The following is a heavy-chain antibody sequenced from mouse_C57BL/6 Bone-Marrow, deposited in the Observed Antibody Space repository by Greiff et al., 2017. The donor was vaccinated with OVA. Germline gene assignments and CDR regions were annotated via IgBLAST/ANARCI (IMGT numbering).Heavy chain of an antibody. CDR1: GYTFTSYW. CDR2: INHGSGYT. CDR3: ARETTDWYFDV. D-gene: IGHD1-1*01. J-gene: IGHJ1*03. V-gene: IGHV1-7*01. Sequence: QVQLQQSGAELAKPGASVKLSCKASGYTFTSYWMHWVKQRPGQGLEWIGYINHGSGYTKYNQKFKDKATLTADKSSSTAYMQLSSLTYEDSAVYYCARETTDWYFDVWGTGTTVTVSS.